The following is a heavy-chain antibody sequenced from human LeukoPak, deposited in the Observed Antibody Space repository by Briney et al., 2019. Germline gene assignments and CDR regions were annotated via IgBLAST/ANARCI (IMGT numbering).Heavy chain of an antibody. Sequence: SETLSLTCTVSGGSISSSSYYWGWIRQPPGKGLEWIGSIYYSGSTYYNPSLKSRVTISVDTSKNQFSLKLSSVTAADTAVYYCARRKRGDPTDYWGQGTLVTVSS. V-gene: IGHV4-39*01. J-gene: IGHJ4*02. CDR3: ARRKRGDPTDY. D-gene: IGHD2-21*02. CDR2: IYYSGST. CDR1: GGSISSSSYY.